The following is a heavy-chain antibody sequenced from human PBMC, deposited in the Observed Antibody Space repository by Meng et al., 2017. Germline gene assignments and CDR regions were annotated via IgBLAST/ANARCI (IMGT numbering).Heavy chain of an antibody. D-gene: IGHD3-16*01. J-gene: IGHJ4*02. V-gene: IGHV3-21*01. CDR1: GFSFSSDI. CDR2: ISSSSSYT. Sequence: LATSVGGVVQPGRSLTLAYTSSGFSFSSDIINLVRQSPGKGLELVSSISSSSSYTYYADSVKGRFTSSRDNAKNSLYLQMNSLRAEDTAVYYCASALGRPYWGQGTLVTVSS. CDR3: ASALGRPY.